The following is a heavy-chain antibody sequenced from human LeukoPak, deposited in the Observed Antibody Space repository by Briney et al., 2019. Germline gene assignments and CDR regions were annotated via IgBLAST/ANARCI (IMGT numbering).Heavy chain of an antibody. Sequence: GGSLRPSCAASGFTVSSNYMSWVRQAPGKGLEWVSVIYSGGSTYYADSVKGRFTISRDNSKNTLYLQMNSLRAEDTAVYYCARDPGTAMDYWGQGTLVTVSS. D-gene: IGHD5-18*01. CDR1: GFTVSSNY. CDR3: ARDPGTAMDY. CDR2: IYSGGST. V-gene: IGHV3-53*01. J-gene: IGHJ4*02.